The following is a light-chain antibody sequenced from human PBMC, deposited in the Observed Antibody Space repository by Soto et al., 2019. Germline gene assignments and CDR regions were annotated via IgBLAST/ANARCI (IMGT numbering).Light chain of an antibody. Sequence: QSVLTQPPSVSDAPRQRVTISCSGSSSNIGNNAVNWYQQLPGKAPKLLIYYDDLLPSGVSDRFSGSKSGTSASLAISGLPSEDEADYYCAAWDDSLNGKVFGGGTKLTVL. J-gene: IGLJ3*02. V-gene: IGLV1-36*01. CDR1: SSNIGNNA. CDR3: AAWDDSLNGKV. CDR2: YDD.